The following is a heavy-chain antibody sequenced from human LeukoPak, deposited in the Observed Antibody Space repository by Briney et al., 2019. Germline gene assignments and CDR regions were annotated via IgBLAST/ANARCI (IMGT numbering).Heavy chain of an antibody. J-gene: IGHJ4*02. CDR1: GFTFSSYA. Sequence: GGSLRLSCAASGFTFSSYAMSWVRQAPGKGLEWVSAISGSGGSTYYADSVKGRFTISRDNSKKTLYLQMNSLRAEDTAVYYCAKPGLWFGELLNYFDYWGQGTLVTVSS. D-gene: IGHD3-10*01. CDR2: ISGSGGST. CDR3: AKPGLWFGELLNYFDY. V-gene: IGHV3-23*01.